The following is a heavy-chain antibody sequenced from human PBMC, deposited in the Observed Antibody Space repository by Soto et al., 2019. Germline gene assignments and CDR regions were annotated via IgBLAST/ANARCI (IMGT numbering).Heavy chain of an antibody. CDR2: ISYDGSNK. J-gene: IGHJ4*02. CDR1: GFTFSSYA. Sequence: GGSLRLSCAASGFTFSSYAMHWVRQAPGKGLEWVAVISYDGSNKYYADSVKGRFTISRDNSKNTLYLQMNSLRAEDTAVYYSARGPLGYCSGGSCYHFDYWGQGTLVTVSS. V-gene: IGHV3-30-3*01. D-gene: IGHD2-15*01. CDR3: ARGPLGYCSGGSCYHFDY.